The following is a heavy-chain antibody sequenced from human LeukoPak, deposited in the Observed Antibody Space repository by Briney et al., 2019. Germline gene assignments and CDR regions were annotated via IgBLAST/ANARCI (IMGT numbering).Heavy chain of an antibody. V-gene: IGHV3-23*01. D-gene: IGHD3-3*01. CDR2: ISGSGGST. CDR3: ARVSTYYDFWSGYLPSYYYMDV. Sequence: GGSLRLSCAASGFTFSSYAMSWVRQAPGKGLEWVSAISGSGGSTYYADSVKGRFTISRDNAKNSLYLQMNSLRAEDTAVYYCARVSTYYDFWSGYLPSYYYMDVWGKGTTVTVSS. CDR1: GFTFSSYA. J-gene: IGHJ6*03.